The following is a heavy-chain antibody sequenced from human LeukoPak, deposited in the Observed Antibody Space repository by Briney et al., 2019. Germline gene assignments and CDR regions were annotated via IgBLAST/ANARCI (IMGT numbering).Heavy chain of an antibody. CDR3: AREKRWGYDSSGPGMDV. V-gene: IGHV3-53*04. Sequence: GGSLRLSCAASGFTVSSNYMSWVRQAPGKGLEWVSVIYSGGSTYYADSVKGRFTISRHNSKNTLYLQMNSLRAEDTAVYYCAREKRWGYDSSGPGMDVWGQGTTVTVSS. D-gene: IGHD3-22*01. CDR1: GFTVSSNY. CDR2: IYSGGST. J-gene: IGHJ6*02.